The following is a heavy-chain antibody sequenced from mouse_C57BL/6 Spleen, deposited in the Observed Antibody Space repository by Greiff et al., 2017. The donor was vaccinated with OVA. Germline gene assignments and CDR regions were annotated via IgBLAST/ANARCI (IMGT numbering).Heavy chain of an antibody. CDR2: VDPSDSYT. Sequence: QVQLQQPGAELVMPGASVKLSCKASGYTFTSYWMHWVKQRPGQGLEWIGEVDPSDSYTNYNLKFKGKSTSTVDKSPSTAYMQISSLTSEDSAVYYCARGGYASYYFDYWGQGTTLTVSS. D-gene: IGHD3-1*01. CDR3: ARGGYASYYFDY. V-gene: IGHV1-69*01. CDR1: GYTFTSYW. J-gene: IGHJ2*01.